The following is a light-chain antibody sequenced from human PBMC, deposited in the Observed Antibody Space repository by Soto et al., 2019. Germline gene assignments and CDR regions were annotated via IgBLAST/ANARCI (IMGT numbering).Light chain of an antibody. CDR3: QKYNSAPLT. J-gene: IGKJ4*01. CDR2: AAS. Sequence: DIQMTQSPSSLSAYVGDTVTITCRASQDISNYLAWYQQRPGKVPKLLIYAASTLQSGVPSRFSGSGSGTYFTLTISSLQPEDVATYYCQKYNSAPLTFGGGTKVEIK. CDR1: QDISNY. V-gene: IGKV1-27*01.